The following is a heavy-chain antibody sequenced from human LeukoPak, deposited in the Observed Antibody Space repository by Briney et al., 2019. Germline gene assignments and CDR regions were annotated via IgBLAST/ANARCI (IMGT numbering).Heavy chain of an antibody. CDR2: INPSDGAT. CDR1: GYTFTMYY. D-gene: IGHD1-26*01. CDR3: AREERGGVSGNVGELFASYYTYYYMDV. Sequence: ASVKDSCKASGYTFTMYYIHWVRQAPGQGLEWMGMINPSDGATTYAQKFQGRVTMTRDESKTRVYMDMGALMCNDAAVYFCAREERGGVSGNVGELFASYYTYYYMDVGGRGTTVTVSS. J-gene: IGHJ6*03. V-gene: IGHV1-46*01.